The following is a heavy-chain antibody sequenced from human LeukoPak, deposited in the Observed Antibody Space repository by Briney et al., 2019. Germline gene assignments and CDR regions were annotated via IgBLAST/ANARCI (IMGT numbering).Heavy chain of an antibody. CDR2: INPNSGGT. Sequence: ASVKVSCMASGYTFTGYYMHWVRQAPGQGLEWMGWINPNSGGTNYAQKFQGRVTMTRDTSISTAYMELSRLRSDDTAVYYCASNKAGGSGSYSAYLYWGQGTLVTVSS. V-gene: IGHV1-2*02. J-gene: IGHJ4*02. D-gene: IGHD3-10*01. CDR1: GYTFTGYY. CDR3: ASNKAGGSGSYSAYLY.